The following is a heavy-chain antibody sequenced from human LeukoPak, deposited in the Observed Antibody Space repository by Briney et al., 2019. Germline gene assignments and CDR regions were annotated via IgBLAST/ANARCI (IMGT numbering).Heavy chain of an antibody. CDR1: GGSFSTYA. V-gene: IGHV1-69*04. CDR2: LIPVLGTS. Sequence: WASVKVSCKSSGGSFSTYAVNWVRQAPGQGLEWMGRLIPVLGTSHYAPGFQGRVTLTADRSTNTAYMELDRLTSDDTAVYFCARDRGGGFDLAFFDHWGQGTLVTVSS. D-gene: IGHD5-12*01. CDR3: ARDRGGGFDLAFFDH. J-gene: IGHJ4*02.